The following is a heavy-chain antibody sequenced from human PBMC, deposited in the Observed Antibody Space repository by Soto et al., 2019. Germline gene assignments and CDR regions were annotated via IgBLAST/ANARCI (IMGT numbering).Heavy chain of an antibody. V-gene: IGHV3-33*01. CDR1: GFTFSSYG. D-gene: IGHD6-13*01. CDR2: IWYDGSNK. Sequence: QVQLVESGGGVVQPGRSLRLSCAASGFTFSSYGMHWVRQAPGKGLEWVAVIWYDGSNKYYADSVKGRFTISRDNSKNTLYLQMNSLRAEDTAVYYCARDRLGIAAAGSIRYFDLWGRGTLVTVSS. CDR3: ARDRLGIAAAGSIRYFDL. J-gene: IGHJ2*01.